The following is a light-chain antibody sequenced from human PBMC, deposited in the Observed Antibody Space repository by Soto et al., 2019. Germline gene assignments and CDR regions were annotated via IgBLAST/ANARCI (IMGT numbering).Light chain of an antibody. Sequence: QLVLTQSPSASASLGASVNLTCTRSSGHSSYAIAWHQQQPEKGPRYLMKLNSDGSHSKGDGIPDRFSGSSSGAERYLTISSLQSEDEADYYCQTWGTGIRWVFGGGTKLTVL. CDR1: SGHSSYA. V-gene: IGLV4-69*01. CDR3: QTWGTGIRWV. CDR2: LNSDGSH. J-gene: IGLJ3*02.